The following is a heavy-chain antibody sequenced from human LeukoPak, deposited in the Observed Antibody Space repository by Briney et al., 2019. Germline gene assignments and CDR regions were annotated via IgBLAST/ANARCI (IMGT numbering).Heavy chain of an antibody. Sequence: ASVKVSCKASGYRLTSYGISWVRQAPGQGLEWMGWISTYNGNTNYAQKFQDRVTMTTDTSTSTAYMELRSLRSDDTAVYYCARYSISYSRSWHYYFDYWGQGTLVTVSS. V-gene: IGHV1-18*01. D-gene: IGHD6-13*01. CDR1: GYRLTSYG. J-gene: IGHJ4*02. CDR3: ARYSISYSRSWHYYFDY. CDR2: ISTYNGNT.